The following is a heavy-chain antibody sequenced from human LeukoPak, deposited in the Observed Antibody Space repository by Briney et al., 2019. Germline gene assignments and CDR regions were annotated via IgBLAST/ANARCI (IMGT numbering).Heavy chain of an antibody. CDR3: AKSLTMVRGLMTSQASLCGY. Sequence: GGSLRLSCAASGFTFSSYAMSWVRQAPGKGLEGVSAISGSGGSTYYADSVKGRFTISRDNSKNTLYLQMNSLRAEDTAVYYCAKSLTMVRGLMTSQASLCGYWGQGTLVTVSS. CDR2: ISGSGGST. V-gene: IGHV3-23*01. J-gene: IGHJ4*02. CDR1: GFTFSSYA. D-gene: IGHD3-10*01.